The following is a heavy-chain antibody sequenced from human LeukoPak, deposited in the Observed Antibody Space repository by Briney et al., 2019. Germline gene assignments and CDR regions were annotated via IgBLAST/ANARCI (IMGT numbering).Heavy chain of an antibody. Sequence: GGSLRLSCAASRLSFSDYNMSWIRQAPGKGLEWVSYVSRSGDSIYYADSVKGRFTIFRDNAKNSLFLQMNGLRAEDTAVYYCAKAGVVGATTGVFDYWGQGTLVTVSS. J-gene: IGHJ4*02. CDR1: RLSFSDYN. V-gene: IGHV3-11*01. CDR3: AKAGVVGATTGVFDY. CDR2: VSRSGDSI. D-gene: IGHD1-26*01.